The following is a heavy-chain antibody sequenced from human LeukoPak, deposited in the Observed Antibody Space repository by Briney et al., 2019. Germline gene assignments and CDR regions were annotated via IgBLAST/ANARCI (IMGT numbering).Heavy chain of an antibody. D-gene: IGHD3-10*02. CDR2: ISAGGST. J-gene: IGHJ4*02. CDR3: AKRPAAVRGVIPYLDY. Sequence: GGSLRLSCAASGFMFSSFSMSWVRHVPGKGLEWVSTISAGGSTYYADSVKGRFTISRDNSKNTLFLQMNSLRAEDTAIYYCAKRPAAVRGVIPYLDYWGQGTLVTVSP. CDR1: GFMFSSFS. V-gene: IGHV3-23*01.